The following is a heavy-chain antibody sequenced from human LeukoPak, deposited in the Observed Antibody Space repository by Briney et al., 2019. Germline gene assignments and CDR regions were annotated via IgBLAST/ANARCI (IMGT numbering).Heavy chain of an antibody. V-gene: IGHV7-4-1*02. D-gene: IGHD6-19*01. CDR3: ARDAKYSSGWADIDY. CDR1: VHTFPSYS. J-gene: IGHJ4*02. CDR2: INTNTGNP. Sequence: ASVEVSCKASVHTFPSYSMNWVRQAPGQGLEWIGWINTNTGNPTYAQGFTGRFVFSLDTSVGTAYLQISSLKAEDTAVYYCARDAKYSSGWADIDYWGQGTLVTVSS.